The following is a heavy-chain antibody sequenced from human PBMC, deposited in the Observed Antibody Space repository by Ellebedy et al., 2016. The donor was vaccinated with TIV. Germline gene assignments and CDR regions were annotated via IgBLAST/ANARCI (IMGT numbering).Heavy chain of an antibody. V-gene: IGHV3-33*08. Sequence: GESLKISCAASGFTFSSYGMHWVRQAPGKGLEWVAVIWYDGSNKYYADSVKGRFTISRDNSKNTLYLKMNSLRAEDTAVYYCARDRGFSIVGAAFDYWGQGTLVTVSS. CDR3: ARDRGFSIVGAAFDY. CDR2: IWYDGSNK. CDR1: GFTFSSYG. J-gene: IGHJ4*02. D-gene: IGHD1-26*01.